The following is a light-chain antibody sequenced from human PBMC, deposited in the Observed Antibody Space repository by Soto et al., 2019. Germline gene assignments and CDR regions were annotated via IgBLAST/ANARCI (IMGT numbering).Light chain of an antibody. CDR2: GVS. J-gene: IGKJ1*01. Sequence: ELVLTQSPGTLSLSPGERATLSCRASQSLSSRNLAWYQQKPGQAPRPLIYGVSSRATGIPDRFSGRRSGTEFTLTISSLQSEDFGVYYCQQYNSWPQTFGQGTKVDI. CDR3: QQYNSWPQT. CDR1: QSLSSRN. V-gene: IGKV3-20*01.